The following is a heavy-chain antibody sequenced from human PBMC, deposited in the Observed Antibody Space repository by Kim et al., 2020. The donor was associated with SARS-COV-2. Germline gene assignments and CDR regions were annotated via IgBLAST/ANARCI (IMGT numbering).Heavy chain of an antibody. D-gene: IGHD2-15*01. Sequence: GGSLRLSCAASGFTFNTYAMSWVRQAPGKGLEWVSVIWASGGFTDYADSVKGRFTISRDTSKNTLYLQVNSLRVEDTAVNYCAKRVGASGGWHGGDYWGQGTMVTVSS. CDR2: IWASGGFT. CDR3: AKRVGASGGWHGGDY. CDR1: GFTFNTYA. V-gene: IGHV3-23*01. J-gene: IGHJ4*02.